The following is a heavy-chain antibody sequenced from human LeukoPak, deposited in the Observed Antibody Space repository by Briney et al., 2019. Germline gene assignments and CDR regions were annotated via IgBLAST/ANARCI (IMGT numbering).Heavy chain of an antibody. CDR1: GFTFSSYA. V-gene: IGHV3-23*01. CDR2: ISGSGGST. J-gene: IGHJ4*02. CDR3: AKAGSSSSEYCGGDCYSHY. Sequence: GGSLTLSCAASGFTFSSYAMSWVRQAPGKGLEWVSYISGSGGSTYYADSVKGRFTISRDNSKNTLYLQMNSLRAEDTAVYYCAKAGSSSSEYCGGDCYSHYWGQGTLVTVSS. D-gene: IGHD2-21*02.